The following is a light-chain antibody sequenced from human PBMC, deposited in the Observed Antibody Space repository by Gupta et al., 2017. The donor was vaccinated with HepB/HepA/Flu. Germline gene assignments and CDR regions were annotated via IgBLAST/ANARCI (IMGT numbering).Light chain of an antibody. J-gene: IGLJ1*01. CDR2: AYS. CDR1: SSNIGAGNH. V-gene: IGLV1-40*01. CDR3: QSFDNSLRGSV. Sequence: SGAPGQRVTISCTGSSSNIGAGNHVHWYQQFPGTAPKILIYAYSNRPSGVPDRFSGSKSGTSASLAITGLQAEDEAEYYCQSFDNSLRGSVFGTGTKVTVL.